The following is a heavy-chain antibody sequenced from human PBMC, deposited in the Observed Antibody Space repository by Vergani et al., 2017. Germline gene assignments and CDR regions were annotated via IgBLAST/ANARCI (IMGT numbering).Heavy chain of an antibody. CDR1: GFTFSSYA. J-gene: IGHJ4*02. Sequence: EVQLLESGGGLVQPGGSLRLSCSASGFTFSSYAMSWVRQAPGKGLELVSAISGSGGSTYYADSVKGRLTISRDNSKNPLYLQMNSLRAEDTAVYYCAKDLDSVVVPADPFDYWGQGTVVTVSA. CDR2: ISGSGGST. CDR3: AKDLDSVVVPADPFDY. V-gene: IGHV3-23*01. D-gene: IGHD2-2*03.